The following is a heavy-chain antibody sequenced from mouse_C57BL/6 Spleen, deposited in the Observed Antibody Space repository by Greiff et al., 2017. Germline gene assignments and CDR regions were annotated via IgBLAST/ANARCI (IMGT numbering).Heavy chain of an antibody. J-gene: IGHJ2*01. V-gene: IGHV1-80*01. Sequence: VQLQQSGAELVKPGASVKISCKASGYAFSSYWMNWAKQRPGKGLEWIGQIYPGDGDTNYNGKFKGKATLTADKSSSTAYMQLSSLTSEDSAVYFCARSTGTREYYFDYWGQGTTLTVSS. CDR2: IYPGDGDT. D-gene: IGHD4-1*01. CDR3: ARSTGTREYYFDY. CDR1: GYAFSSYW.